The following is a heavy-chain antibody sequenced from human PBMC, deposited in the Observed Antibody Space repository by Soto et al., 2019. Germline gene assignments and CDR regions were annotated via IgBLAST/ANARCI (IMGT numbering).Heavy chain of an antibody. V-gene: IGHV1-69*08. CDR1: GGTFSSYT. CDR3: AREMQGITAAGFDY. D-gene: IGHD6-13*01. Sequence: QVQLVQSGAEVKKPGSSVKVSCKASGGTFSSYTISWVRQAPGQGLEWMGRIIPILGIANYAQKFQGRVTITADTSTSTAYMEMSSLRSEDTAVYYCAREMQGITAAGFDYWGQGTLVTVSS. CDR2: IIPILGIA. J-gene: IGHJ4*02.